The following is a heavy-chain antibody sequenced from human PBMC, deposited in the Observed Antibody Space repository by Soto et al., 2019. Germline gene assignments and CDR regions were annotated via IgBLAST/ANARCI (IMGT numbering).Heavy chain of an antibody. CDR1: GGSVSSGSYY. D-gene: IGHD6-25*01. Sequence: QVQLQESGPGLVKPSETLSLTCTVSGGSVSSGSYYWSWIRQPPGKGLEWIGYIYYSGSTNYNPSLTSRVTISVDTSKNQFSLKLSSVTAADTAVYYCAGADSSAWPGYYYYGMDVWGQGTTVTVSS. J-gene: IGHJ6*02. CDR3: AGADSSAWPGYYYYGMDV. V-gene: IGHV4-61*01. CDR2: IYYSGST.